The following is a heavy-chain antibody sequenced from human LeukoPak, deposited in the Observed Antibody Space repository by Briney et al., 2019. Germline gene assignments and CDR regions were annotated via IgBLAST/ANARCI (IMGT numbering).Heavy chain of an antibody. Sequence: SETLSRTCTVSGGSISSSSYYWGWIRQPPGKGLEWIGSIYYSGSTYYNPSLKSRVTISVDTSKNQFSLKLRSVTAADTAVYYCARGGIAAVSYWGQGTLVTVSS. V-gene: IGHV4-39*01. CDR1: GGSISSSSYY. CDR2: IYYSGST. D-gene: IGHD6-13*01. J-gene: IGHJ4*02. CDR3: ARGGIAAVSY.